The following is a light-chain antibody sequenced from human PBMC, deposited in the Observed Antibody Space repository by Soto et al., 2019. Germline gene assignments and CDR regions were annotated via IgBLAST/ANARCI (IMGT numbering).Light chain of an antibody. CDR1: QNINSW. CDR2: DAS. J-gene: IGKJ1*01. V-gene: IGKV1-5*01. Sequence: DIQMTQSPSTLSASLGDRVTITCRASQNINSWLAWYQQKPGKAPNLLIYDASSLESGVPSRFSGSGSGTEFTLTISSLQPDDFATYYCQQYNSYSWTFGQGTKGDIK. CDR3: QQYNSYSWT.